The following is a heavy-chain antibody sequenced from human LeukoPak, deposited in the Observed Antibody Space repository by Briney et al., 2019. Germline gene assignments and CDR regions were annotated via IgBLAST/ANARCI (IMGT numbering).Heavy chain of an antibody. V-gene: IGHV3-23*01. CDR3: AMKAVPRPRLHDAFDF. D-gene: IGHD5-24*01. CDR2: ISDTGGHT. Sequence: GGSLRLSCEASGFNFSSYVMSWVRQAPGKGLEWVSSISDTGGHTYNADSVRGRFSISRDNSKNTLYLQMRNLRAEDTAVYYCAMKAVPRPRLHDAFDFWGQGTVVSVSS. CDR1: GFNFSSYV. J-gene: IGHJ3*01.